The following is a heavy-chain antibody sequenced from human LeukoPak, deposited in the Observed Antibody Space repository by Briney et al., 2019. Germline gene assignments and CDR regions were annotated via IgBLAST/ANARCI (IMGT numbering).Heavy chain of an antibody. J-gene: IGHJ6*03. D-gene: IGHD3-22*01. V-gene: IGHV3-73*01. Sequence: PGGSLRLSCAASGFAFSASAIHWVRQASGKGLEWVGRIRSKPDNYATEYPASMKGRFTISRDDSKNTAYLQMKSLKTEDTAVYFCTRRVQRSAYDSRGYSYHYYYMDAWGKGTTVTVSS. CDR1: GFAFSASA. CDR2: IRSKPDNYAT. CDR3: TRRVQRSAYDSRGYSYHYYYMDA.